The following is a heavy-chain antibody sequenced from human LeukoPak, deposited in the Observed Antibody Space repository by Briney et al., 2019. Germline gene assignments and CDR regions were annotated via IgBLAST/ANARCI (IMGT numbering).Heavy chain of an antibody. J-gene: IGHJ6*03. D-gene: IGHD3-16*01. Sequence: ASVKVSCKASGGTFRSYAISWVRRAPGQGLEWMGRIVPMIGTANYAQKFQGRVTIITDESTSTAYMELSSLRSEDTAVYYCARDGADHYMDVWGKGTTVTVSS. V-gene: IGHV1-69*05. CDR1: GGTFRSYA. CDR3: ARDGADHYMDV. CDR2: IVPMIGTA.